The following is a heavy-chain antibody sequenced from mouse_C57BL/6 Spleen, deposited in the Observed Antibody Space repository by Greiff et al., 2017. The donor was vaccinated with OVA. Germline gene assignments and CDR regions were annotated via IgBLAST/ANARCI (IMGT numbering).Heavy chain of an antibody. CDR1: GYTFTSYW. CDR3: ARGFITTVVAPFDY. V-gene: IGHV1-55*01. D-gene: IGHD1-1*01. Sequence: VQLQQPGAELVKPGASVKMSCKASGYTFTSYWITWVKQRPGQGLEWIGDIYPGSGSTNYNEKFKSKATLTVDTSSSTAYMQLSSLTSEDSAVYYCARGFITTVVAPFDYRGQGTTLTVSS. J-gene: IGHJ2*01. CDR2: IYPGSGST.